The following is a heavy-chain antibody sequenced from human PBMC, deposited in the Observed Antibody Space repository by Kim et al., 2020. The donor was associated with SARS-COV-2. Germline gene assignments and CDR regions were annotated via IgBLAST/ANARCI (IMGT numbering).Heavy chain of an antibody. J-gene: IGHJ5*02. D-gene: IGHD3-10*01. Sequence: YSQNFQGRVTFTRDTSATTAYMELTSLTFKDTAVYYCAKEGSGSYNWLDPWGQGTLVTVSS. V-gene: IGHV1-3*01. CDR3: AKEGSGSYNWLDP.